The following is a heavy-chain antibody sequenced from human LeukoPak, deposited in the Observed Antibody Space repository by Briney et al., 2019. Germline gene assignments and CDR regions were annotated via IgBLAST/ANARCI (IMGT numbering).Heavy chain of an antibody. J-gene: IGHJ4*02. D-gene: IGHD6-13*01. CDR1: GGSISAYY. V-gene: IGHV4-59*01. CDR3: AREAAVGTGGFDY. CDR2: IYNSGSA. Sequence: PSETLFLTCTVSGGSISAYYWSWIRQPPGKGLEWIGYIYNSGSANYNPSLQSRVTILIDTSKKQFSLKVSSVTAADTAVYYCAREAAVGTGGFDYWGQGTLVTVSS.